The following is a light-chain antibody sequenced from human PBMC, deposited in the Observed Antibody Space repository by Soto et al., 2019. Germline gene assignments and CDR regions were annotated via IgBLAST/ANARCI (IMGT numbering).Light chain of an antibody. Sequence: DIQMTQSPSSLSASVGDRVTITCRASQGISNYLAWYQQKPGKVPQLLIYAASSLQSGVPSRFSGSGSGTDFTLTISSLEPEDVATYDCQKYKSAHGTFGQGTKVEIK. CDR2: AAS. CDR1: QGISNY. V-gene: IGKV1-27*01. J-gene: IGKJ1*01. CDR3: QKYKSAHGT.